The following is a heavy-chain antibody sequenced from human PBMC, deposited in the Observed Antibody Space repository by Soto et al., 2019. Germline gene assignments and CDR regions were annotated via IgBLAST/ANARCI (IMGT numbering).Heavy chain of an antibody. Sequence: GGSLRLSCAASGFTFSSYEMNWVRQAPGKGLEWVSYVSSSGSTIYYADSVKGRFTISRDNAKNSLYLQMNSLRAEDTAVYYCAREYSSGNDAFDIWGQGTMVTVSS. J-gene: IGHJ3*02. CDR2: VSSSGSTI. V-gene: IGHV3-48*03. CDR3: AREYSSGNDAFDI. CDR1: GFTFSSYE. D-gene: IGHD6-19*01.